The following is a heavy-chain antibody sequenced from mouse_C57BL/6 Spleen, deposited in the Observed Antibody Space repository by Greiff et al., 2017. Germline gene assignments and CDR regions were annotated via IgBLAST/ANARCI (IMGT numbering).Heavy chain of an antibody. CDR1: GFTFSDYG. J-gene: IGHJ3*01. CDR3: ARGGGKFAY. D-gene: IGHD2-1*01. Sequence: EVKVVESGGGLVKPGGSLKLSCAASGFTFSDYGMHWVRQAPEKGLEWVAYISSGSSTIYYADTVKGRFTISGDNAKNTLFLQITSLRSEDTAVYYCARGGGKFAYWGQGTLVTVSA. CDR2: ISSGSSTI. V-gene: IGHV5-17*01.